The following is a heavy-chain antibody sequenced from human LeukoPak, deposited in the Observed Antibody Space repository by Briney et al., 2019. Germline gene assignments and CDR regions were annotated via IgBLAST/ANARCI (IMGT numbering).Heavy chain of an antibody. CDR3: AKDEDGAFDI. V-gene: IGHV3-53*01. CDR1: GFTVSSNY. Sequence: GGSLRLSCAASGFTVSSNYMSWVRQAPGKGLEWVSVIYSDGSTYYADSVKGRFTISRDNSKNTLYLQMNSLRAEDTAVYYCAKDEDGAFDIWGQGTMVTVSS. D-gene: IGHD5-24*01. CDR2: IYSDGST. J-gene: IGHJ3*02.